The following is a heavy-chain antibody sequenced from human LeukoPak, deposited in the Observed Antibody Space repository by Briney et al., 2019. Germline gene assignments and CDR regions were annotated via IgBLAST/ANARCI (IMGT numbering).Heavy chain of an antibody. Sequence: ASVKVSCKASGYTFTGYYMHWVRQAPGQGLEYMGRINPISGGTVYAQKFQGRVTMPRDTSITTAYMELTRLTSDDTAVYYCARYCSSTSCYSDYWGQGTLVTVSS. V-gene: IGHV1-2*06. J-gene: IGHJ4*02. CDR2: INPISGGT. CDR1: GYTFTGYY. D-gene: IGHD2-2*01. CDR3: ARYCSSTSCYSDY.